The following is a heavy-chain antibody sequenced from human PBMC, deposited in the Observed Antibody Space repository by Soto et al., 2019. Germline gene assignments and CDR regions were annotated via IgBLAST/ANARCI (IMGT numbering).Heavy chain of an antibody. CDR3: ARDTARAMVRIYYGMDV. J-gene: IGHJ6*02. V-gene: IGHV3-33*01. Sequence: QVQLVESGGGVVQPGRSLRLSCAASGFTFSSYGMHWVRQAPGKGLEWVAVIWYDGSNKYYADSVKGRFTISRDNSKNTLYQQMNSLRAEATAVYYCARDTARAMVRIYYGMDVWGQGTTVTVSS. D-gene: IGHD3-10*01. CDR2: IWYDGSNK. CDR1: GFTFSSYG.